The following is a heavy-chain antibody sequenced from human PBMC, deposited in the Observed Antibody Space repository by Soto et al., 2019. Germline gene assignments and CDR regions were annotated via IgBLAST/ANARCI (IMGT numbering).Heavy chain of an antibody. CDR3: ASRSSGWYFDY. Sequence: GGSLRLSCAASGFTFSSYAMNWVRQAPGKGLEWVSVISGSGGSTYYADSVKGRFTISRDNSKNTLYLQMTSMRAADTAGNYSASRSSGWYFDYWGQGT. CDR1: GFTFSSYA. CDR2: ISGSGGST. V-gene: IGHV3-23*01. D-gene: IGHD6-19*01. J-gene: IGHJ4*02.